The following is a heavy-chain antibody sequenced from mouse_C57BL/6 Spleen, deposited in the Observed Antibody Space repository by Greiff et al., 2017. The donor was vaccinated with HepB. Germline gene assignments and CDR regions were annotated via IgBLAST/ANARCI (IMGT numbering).Heavy chain of an antibody. J-gene: IGHJ2*01. CDR3: ALYSNYEGVYYFDY. CDR1: GYTFTSYW. D-gene: IGHD2-5*01. Sequence: VKLQQPGAELVRPGSSVKLSCKASGYTFTSYWMHWVKQRPIQGLEWIGNIDPSDSETHYNQKFKDKATLTVDKSSSTAYMQLSSLTSEDSAVYYCALYSNYEGVYYFDYWGQGTTLTVSS. V-gene: IGHV1-52*01. CDR2: IDPSDSET.